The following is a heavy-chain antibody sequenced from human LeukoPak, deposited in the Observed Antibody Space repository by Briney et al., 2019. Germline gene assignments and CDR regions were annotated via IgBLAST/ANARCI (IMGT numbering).Heavy chain of an antibody. D-gene: IGHD3-10*01. CDR2: INHSGST. V-gene: IGHV4-34*01. CDR3: ARLYYGSGSQRPYYYYMDV. J-gene: IGHJ6*03. CDR1: GGSFSGYY. Sequence: TSETLSLTYAVYGGSFSGYYWSWIRQPPGKGLEWIGEINHSGSTNYNPSLKSRVTISVDTSKNQFSLKLSSVTAADTAVYYCARLYYGSGSQRPYYYYMDVWGKGTTVTVSS.